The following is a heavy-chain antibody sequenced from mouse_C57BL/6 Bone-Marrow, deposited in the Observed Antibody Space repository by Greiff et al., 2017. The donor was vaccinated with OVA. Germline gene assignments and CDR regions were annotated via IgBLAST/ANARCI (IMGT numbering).Heavy chain of an antibody. V-gene: IGHV1-15*01. CDR2: IDPETGGT. CDR1: GYTFTDYE. Sequence: VKLMESGAELVRPGASVTLSCKASGYTFTDYEMHWVKQTPVHGLEWIGAIDPETGGTAYNQKFKGKAILTADKSSSTAYMELRSLTSEDSAVYYCTRDWDEAYWGQGTLVTVSA. J-gene: IGHJ3*01. CDR3: TRDWDEAY. D-gene: IGHD4-1*01.